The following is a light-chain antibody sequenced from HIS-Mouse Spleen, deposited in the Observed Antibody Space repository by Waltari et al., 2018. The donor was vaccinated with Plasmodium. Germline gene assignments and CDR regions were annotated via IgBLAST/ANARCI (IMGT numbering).Light chain of an antibody. CDR2: EVS. CDR3: SSYAGSNNLV. V-gene: IGLV2-8*01. CDR1: RDHVGGSNY. J-gene: IGLJ2*01. Sequence: QSALTQPPSASGSPGQSVPISCTGTRDHVGGSNYVFWYQQHPGKAPKLIIYEVSKRPSGVPDRFSGSKSGNTASLTVSALQAEDEADYYCSSYAGSNNLVFGGGTKLTVL.